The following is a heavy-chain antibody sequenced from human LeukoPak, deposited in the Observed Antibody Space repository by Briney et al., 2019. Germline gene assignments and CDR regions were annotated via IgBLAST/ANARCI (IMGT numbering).Heavy chain of an antibody. V-gene: IGHV1-69*13. J-gene: IGHJ4*02. CDR3: ATYDSGSYYNTSLDY. D-gene: IGHD3-10*01. CDR1: GGTFSSYA. CDR2: IIPIFGTA. Sequence: SVKVSCXASGGTFSSYAISWVRQAPGQGLEWMGGIIPIFGTANYAQKFQGRVTITADESTSTAYMELSSLRSEDTAVYYCATYDSGSYYNTSLDYWGQGTLVTVSS.